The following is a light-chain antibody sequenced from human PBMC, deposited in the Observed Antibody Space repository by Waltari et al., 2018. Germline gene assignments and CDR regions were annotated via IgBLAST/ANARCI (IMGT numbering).Light chain of an antibody. CDR1: QSVSSTY. V-gene: IGKV3-20*01. Sequence: ETVLTQSPDTLSLSPGERATLSCRASQSVSSTYLAWYQQKPAQAPRLLIYGASNRATGIPDRFSGSGSGTDFTLTISRLEPEDFAVYYCQQYGSSGVTFGPGTKVHIK. CDR2: GAS. J-gene: IGKJ3*01. CDR3: QQYGSSGVT.